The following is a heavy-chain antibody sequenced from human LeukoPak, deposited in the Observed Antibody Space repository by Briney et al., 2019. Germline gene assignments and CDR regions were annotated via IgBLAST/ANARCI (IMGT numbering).Heavy chain of an antibody. CDR2: LYSDDTT. Sequence: GGSLRLSCAASGFILNSNYMNWVRQAPGKGLEWVSVLYSDDTTYYADSVKGRFTISRDNSKNTLYLQMNNLRAEDTAVYYCARGVGYYAIDYWGQGTLVTVSS. CDR3: ARGVGYYAIDY. CDR1: GFILNSNY. V-gene: IGHV3-53*01. J-gene: IGHJ4*02. D-gene: IGHD1-26*01.